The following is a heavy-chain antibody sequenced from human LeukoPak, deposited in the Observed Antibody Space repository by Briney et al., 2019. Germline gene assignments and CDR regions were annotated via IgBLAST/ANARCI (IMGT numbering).Heavy chain of an antibody. J-gene: IGHJ4*02. D-gene: IGHD5-12*01. CDR3: ARVVAMYYFDY. CDR1: GYTFTNYA. Sequence: ASVKVSCKASGYTFTNYAMNWVRQAPGQGLEWMGWINTNTGSPTYAQGFTGRFVFSLDTSVSTAYLQISSLKADDTAFYYCARVVAMYYFDYWGQGTLVTVSS. V-gene: IGHV7-4-1*02. CDR2: INTNTGSP.